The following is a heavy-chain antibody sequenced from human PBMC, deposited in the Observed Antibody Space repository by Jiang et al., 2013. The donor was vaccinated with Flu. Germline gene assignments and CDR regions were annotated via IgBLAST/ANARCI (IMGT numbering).Heavy chain of an antibody. CDR2: ISAYNGNT. CDR3: AREEIEMATRVLHFDY. CDR1: GGTFSSYT. D-gene: IGHD5-24*01. J-gene: IGHJ4*02. Sequence: GAEVKKPGSSVKVSCKASGGTFSSYTISWVRQAPGQGLEWMGWISAYNGNTNYAQKLQGRVTMTTDTSTSTAYMELRSLRSDDTAVYYCAREEIEMATRVLHFDYWGQGTLVTVSS. V-gene: IGHV1-18*01.